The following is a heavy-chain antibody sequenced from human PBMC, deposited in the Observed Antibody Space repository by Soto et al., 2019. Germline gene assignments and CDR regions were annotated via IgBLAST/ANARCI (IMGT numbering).Heavy chain of an antibody. D-gene: IGHD6-19*01. CDR3: CRGGGWYCAY. V-gene: IGHV3-64D*08. J-gene: IGHJ4*02. CDR1: GFTFSNYA. CDR2: MTSNGGST. Sequence: EVQLVESGGGLVQSGGSLKLSCSASGFTFSNYAMHWVRQAPGKGLEYVSAMTSNGGSTYHADSVRGRFTISRDNSKNTLYFQMTSLRAEDTAVYYCCRGGGWYCAYWGQGTLVTVSS.